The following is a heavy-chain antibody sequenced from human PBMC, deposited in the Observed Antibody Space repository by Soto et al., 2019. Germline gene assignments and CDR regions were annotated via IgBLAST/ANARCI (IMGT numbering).Heavy chain of an antibody. CDR1: GSSINSSGYY. CDR3: ARLPSRHLVDY. Sequence: SQTLSITFTVSGSSINSSGYYWGWIRQPPGKGLEWIGSMFYGVSTYYNPSLKSRVTVSVDTSKNQFSLNLRSVTAADTAVYYCARLPSRHLVDYWGQGTLVTVSS. CDR2: MFYGVST. V-gene: IGHV4-39*01. D-gene: IGHD3-3*02. J-gene: IGHJ4*02.